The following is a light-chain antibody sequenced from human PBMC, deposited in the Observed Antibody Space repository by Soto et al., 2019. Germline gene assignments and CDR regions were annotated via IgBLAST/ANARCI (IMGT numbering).Light chain of an antibody. V-gene: IGLV1-44*01. Sequence: QSVLTQPPSASGAPGQRVTVSCSGSSSNIGSNTVNWYQHLPGTAPKLLIYNNNQRPSGVPDRVSGSKSGMSASLAISGLQSEDEADYFCAAWDDSLDVLIFGGGTKLTVL. CDR3: AAWDDSLDVLI. CDR2: NNN. CDR1: SSNIGSNT. J-gene: IGLJ2*01.